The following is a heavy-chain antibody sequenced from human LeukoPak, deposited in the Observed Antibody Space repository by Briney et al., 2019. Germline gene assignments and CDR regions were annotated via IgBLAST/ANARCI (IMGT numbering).Heavy chain of an antibody. CDR1: GFTFSSYA. Sequence: PGRSLRLSCAASGFTFSSYAMSWVRQAPGKGLEWVSAISGSGGSTYYADSVKGRFTISRDNSKNTLYLQMNSLRAEDTAVYYCAKDAPDYDFWSGYLQYYYGMDVWGQGTTVTVSS. CDR3: AKDAPDYDFWSGYLQYYYGMDV. V-gene: IGHV3-23*01. D-gene: IGHD3-3*01. CDR2: ISGSGGST. J-gene: IGHJ6*02.